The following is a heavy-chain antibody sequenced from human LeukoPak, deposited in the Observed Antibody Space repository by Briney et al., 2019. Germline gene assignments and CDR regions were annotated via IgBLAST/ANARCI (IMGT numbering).Heavy chain of an antibody. CDR1: GFTFSPYN. J-gene: IGHJ5*01. V-gene: IGHV3-23*01. CDR2: ISGSGGST. D-gene: IGHD5-18*01. CDR3: AKDHSSNWFDS. Sequence: GGSLRLSCAASGFTFSPYNMDWVRQAPGKGLEWVSAISGSGGSTYYADSVKGRFTISRDNSKNTLYLQMNSLSAEDTAVYYCAKDHSSNWFDSWGQGILLTVSS.